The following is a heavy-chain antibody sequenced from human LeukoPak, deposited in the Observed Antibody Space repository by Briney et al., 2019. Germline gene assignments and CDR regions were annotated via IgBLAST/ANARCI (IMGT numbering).Heavy chain of an antibody. J-gene: IGHJ6*03. Sequence: PGGSLRLSCAASGFTFSSYAMHWVRQAPGKGLEWVAVISYDGSNKYYADSVKGRFTISRDNSRNTLYLQMNSLRAEDTAVYYCARGLNDYYYYYMGVWGKGTTVTVSS. CDR2: ISYDGSNK. V-gene: IGHV3-30*04. CDR1: GFTFSSYA. CDR3: ARGLNDYYYYYMGV. D-gene: IGHD4/OR15-4a*01.